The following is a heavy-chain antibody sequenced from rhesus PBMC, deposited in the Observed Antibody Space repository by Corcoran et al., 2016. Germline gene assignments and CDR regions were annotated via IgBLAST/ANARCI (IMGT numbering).Heavy chain of an antibody. CDR1: GFTFSSYW. CDR2: MNGGEGST. D-gene: IGHD5-42*01. Sequence: EVQLVESGGGLAKPGGSLRLSCAASGFTFSSYWMTWVRQAPGKGLEWVSAMNGGEGSTEDAHAVKGRFTIARENSKNTLSLQMNSLREEDTAVYYCAKSVRGYWIDYWGQGVLVTVSS. J-gene: IGHJ4*01. CDR3: AKSVRGYWIDY. V-gene: IGHV3S25*01.